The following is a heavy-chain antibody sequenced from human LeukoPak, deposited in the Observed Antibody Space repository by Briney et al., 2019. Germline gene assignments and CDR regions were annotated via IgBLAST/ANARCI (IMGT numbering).Heavy chain of an antibody. CDR2: VRYDGSIH. CDR1: GFTFRNYG. V-gene: IGHV3-30*02. Sequence: GGSLRLSCIASGFTFRNYGMHWVRQAPGKGLEWVASVRYDGSIHNYVDSVKGRFTISRENSKNTLFLQMDSLRTEDTAVYYWARVITVVSARMAFDYWGQGTLVAVSS. J-gene: IGHJ4*02. D-gene: IGHD2-15*01. CDR3: ARVITVVSARMAFDY.